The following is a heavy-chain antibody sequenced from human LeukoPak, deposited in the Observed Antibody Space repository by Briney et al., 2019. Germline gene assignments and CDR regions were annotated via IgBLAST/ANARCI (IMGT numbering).Heavy chain of an antibody. CDR1: GGSISSSSYY. V-gene: IGHV4-39*01. J-gene: IGHJ3*02. CDR2: IYYSGST. CDR3: ASRVRIALLMDQGGAFDI. D-gene: IGHD6-13*01. Sequence: SETLSLTCTVSGGSISSSSYYWGWIRQPPGKGLEWIGSIYYSGSTYYNPSLKSRVTISVDTSKNQFSLKLSSVTAADTAVYYCASRVRIALLMDQGGAFDIWGQGTMVTVSS.